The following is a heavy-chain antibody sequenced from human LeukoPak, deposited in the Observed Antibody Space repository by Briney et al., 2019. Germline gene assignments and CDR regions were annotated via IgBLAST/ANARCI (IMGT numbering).Heavy chain of an antibody. CDR2: INHSGST. V-gene: IGHV4-34*01. CDR3: ARVGHYYDSSGYLGLDY. Sequence: SETLSLTCAVYGGSFSGYYWSWIRQPPGKGLEWIGEINHSGSTNYNPSLKSRVTISVGTSKNQFSLKLSSVTAADTAVYYCARVGHYYDSSGYLGLDYWGQGTLVTVSS. D-gene: IGHD3-22*01. J-gene: IGHJ4*02. CDR1: GGSFSGYY.